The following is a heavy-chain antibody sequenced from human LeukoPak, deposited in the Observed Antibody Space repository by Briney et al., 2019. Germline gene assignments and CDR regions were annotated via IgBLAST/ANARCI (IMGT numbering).Heavy chain of an antibody. D-gene: IGHD3-10*01. CDR1: GFTFDDYA. Sequence: GGSLRLSCAASGFTFDDYAMHWVRQAPGKGLEWVSAISGSGGSTYYADSVKGRFTISRDNSKNTLYLQMSSLRAEDTAVYYCAKDLSRFGFYYYYGMDVWGQGTTVTVSS. CDR3: AKDLSRFGFYYYYGMDV. CDR2: ISGSGGST. V-gene: IGHV3-23*01. J-gene: IGHJ6*02.